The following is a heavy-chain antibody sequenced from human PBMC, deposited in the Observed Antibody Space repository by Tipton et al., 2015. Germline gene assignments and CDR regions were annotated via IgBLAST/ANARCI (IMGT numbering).Heavy chain of an antibody. CDR2: LSYSGKT. CDR1: GGSISNSNYY. D-gene: IGHD3-9*01. CDR3: ACQDYDSLTRDYQPVDY. Sequence: TLSLTCTVSGGSISNSNYYWGWIRQPPGKGLEWIGSLSYSGKTDYNPPLRSRVTISVDTSKNQFSLRLSSVTAADTAVYYCACQDYDSLTRDYQPVDYWGQGTLVTVSS. V-gene: IGHV4-39*01. J-gene: IGHJ4*02.